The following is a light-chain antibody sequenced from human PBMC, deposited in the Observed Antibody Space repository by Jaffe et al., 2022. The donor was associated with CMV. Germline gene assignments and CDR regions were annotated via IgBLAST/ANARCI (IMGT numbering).Light chain of an antibody. V-gene: IGLV1-44*01. Sequence: QSVLTQPPSASGTPGQRVTISCSGSSSNIGTNSANWYQQLPGTAPKLLIHSNNQRPSGVPDRFSGSKSGTSASLAISGLQSEDEVDYYCAAWDDSLNAVVFGGGTKLTVL. J-gene: IGLJ2*01. CDR1: SSNIGTNS. CDR2: SNN. CDR3: AAWDDSLNAVV.